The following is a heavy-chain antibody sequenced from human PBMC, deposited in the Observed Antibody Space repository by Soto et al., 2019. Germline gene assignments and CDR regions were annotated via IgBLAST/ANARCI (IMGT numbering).Heavy chain of an antibody. CDR1: GGSISSYY. V-gene: IGHV4-59*01. J-gene: IGHJ3*02. CDR2: IYYSGST. Sequence: SETLSLTCTVSGGSISSYYWSWIRQPPGKGLEWIGYIYYSGSTNYNPSLKSRVTISVDTSKNQFSLKLSSVTAADTAVYYCARDKGQLRMDAFDIWGQGTMVTVSS. D-gene: IGHD6-13*01. CDR3: ARDKGQLRMDAFDI.